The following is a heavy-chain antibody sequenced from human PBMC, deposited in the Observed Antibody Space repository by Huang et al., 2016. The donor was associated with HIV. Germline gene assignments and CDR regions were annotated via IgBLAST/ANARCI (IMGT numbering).Heavy chain of an antibody. CDR3: ARHMDCSSSSCLAGGHERGPFDM. Sequence: QLQLQESGPGLVKPSETLSLTCSVSGGSISSSSYSWGGIRQPPGKGLEWIGSICYRGSTFYNPSIKSRVTISVDTSKNQFSRRLSSVTAADTSVYYCARHMDCSSSSCLAGGHERGPFDMWGQGTIVTVSS. CDR1: GGSISSSSYS. V-gene: IGHV4-39*01. D-gene: IGHD2-2*01. CDR2: ICYRGST. J-gene: IGHJ3*02.